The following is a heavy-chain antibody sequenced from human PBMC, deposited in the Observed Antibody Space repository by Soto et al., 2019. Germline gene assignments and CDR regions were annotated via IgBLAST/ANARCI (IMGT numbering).Heavy chain of an antibody. Sequence: SVKVSCKASGGTFSSYRINWVRQAPGQGLEWMGGIVPIYRTADSAQEFQGRVTITADESARTAYMERRSLKSRDTAVYYCVRDSGAKLSSSWGQGTLVTVSS. J-gene: IGHJ4*02. D-gene: IGHD6-13*01. CDR1: GGTFSSYR. V-gene: IGHV1-69*13. CDR2: IVPIYRTA. CDR3: VRDSGAKLSSS.